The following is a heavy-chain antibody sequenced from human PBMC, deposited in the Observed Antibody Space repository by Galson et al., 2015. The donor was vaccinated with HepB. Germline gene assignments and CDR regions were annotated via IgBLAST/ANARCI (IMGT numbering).Heavy chain of an antibody. D-gene: IGHD3-22*01. CDR3: ARDRIGAYYYDSSNYYHDAFDI. CDR2: ISAYNGNT. J-gene: IGHJ3*02. Sequence: SVKVSCKASGYTFISYGISWVRQAPGQGLEWMGWISAYNGNTNYVQKFQGRVTMTTDTSTSTAYMELRSLRSDDTAVYYCARDRIGAYYYDSSNYYHDAFDIWGQGTMVSVSS. V-gene: IGHV1-18*01. CDR1: GYTFISYG.